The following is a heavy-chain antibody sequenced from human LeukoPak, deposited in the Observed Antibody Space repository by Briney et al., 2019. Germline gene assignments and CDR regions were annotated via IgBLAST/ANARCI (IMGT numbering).Heavy chain of an antibody. Sequence: GGSLRLSCAASGFTFSSYAMSWVRQAPGKGLEWGSAISGSGGSTYYADSVKGRFTISRDNSKNTLYLQMNSLRAEDTAVYYCAKDPPRYCSGGSCYYPDYWGQGTLVTVSS. CDR3: AKDPPRYCSGGSCYYPDY. CDR2: ISGSGGST. V-gene: IGHV3-23*01. CDR1: GFTFSSYA. D-gene: IGHD2-15*01. J-gene: IGHJ4*02.